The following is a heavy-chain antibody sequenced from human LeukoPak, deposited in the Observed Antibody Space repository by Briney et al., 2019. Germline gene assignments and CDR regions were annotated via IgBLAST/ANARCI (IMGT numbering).Heavy chain of an antibody. CDR3: AKDRIPPFQNYYDSSGNLDS. J-gene: IGHJ4*02. Sequence: GGSLRLSCAASGFTFSSYGMHWVRQAPGKGLEWVAVLSYDGSNKHYGDSEKGRFTISRDNSKNTLYLQMNSLRAEDTAVYYCAKDRIPPFQNYYDSSGNLDSWGQGTLVTVSP. V-gene: IGHV3-30*18. D-gene: IGHD3-22*01. CDR1: GFTFSSYG. CDR2: LSYDGSNK.